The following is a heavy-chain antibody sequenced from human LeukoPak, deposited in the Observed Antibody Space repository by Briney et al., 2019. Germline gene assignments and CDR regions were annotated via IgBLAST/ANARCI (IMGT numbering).Heavy chain of an antibody. CDR2: ISSTGRAT. CDR1: GFTFSNSA. CDR3: ARNSGSYYAVSWFDP. D-gene: IGHD1-26*01. Sequence: GGSLRLSCAASGFTFSNSAMSWVRQAPGKGLEWISTISSTGRATYYTDSVKGRFTISRDNSKNTLYLQMNSLRAEDTAVYYCARNSGSYYAVSWFDPWGQGTLVTVSS. J-gene: IGHJ5*02. V-gene: IGHV3-23*01.